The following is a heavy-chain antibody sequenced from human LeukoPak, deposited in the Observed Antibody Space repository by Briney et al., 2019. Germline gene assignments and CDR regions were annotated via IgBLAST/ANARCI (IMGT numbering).Heavy chain of an antibody. J-gene: IGHJ4*02. CDR3: ARDTGCSGGSCYSFYDY. D-gene: IGHD2-15*01. CDR1: GLTFRSYW. V-gene: IGHV3-7*01. Sequence: GGSLRLSCAASGLTFRSYWMTWVRQAARKRLECVANIKEDGSGKYYVDSVKGRFTISRGNAKNSLYLQMNSLRAEDMAVYYCARDTGCSGGSCYSFYDYWGQGTLVTVSS. CDR2: IKEDGSGK.